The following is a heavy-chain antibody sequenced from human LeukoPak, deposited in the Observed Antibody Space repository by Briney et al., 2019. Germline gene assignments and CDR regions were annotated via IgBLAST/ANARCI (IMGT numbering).Heavy chain of an antibody. D-gene: IGHD6-19*01. Sequence: ASVKVSCKASGYTFTSYGIIWVRQAPGQGLEWMGWISAYNGNTNYAQKLQGRVTMTTDASTSTAYMELRSLRSDDTAVYYCARVPYSSGWYGTYYFDYWGQGTLVTVSS. J-gene: IGHJ4*02. CDR2: ISAYNGNT. CDR3: ARVPYSSGWYGTYYFDY. CDR1: GYTFTSYG. V-gene: IGHV1-18*01.